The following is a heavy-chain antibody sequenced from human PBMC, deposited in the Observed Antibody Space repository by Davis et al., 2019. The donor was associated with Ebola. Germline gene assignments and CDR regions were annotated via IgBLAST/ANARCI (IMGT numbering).Heavy chain of an antibody. D-gene: IGHD6-13*01. Sequence: ASVKVSCKASGYIFTGYYIHWVRQAPGQGREWMGWISPNTGGTDYAQKFQGRVTMTRDTSISTAYMELSRLRSDDTAVYYCARAEGSSSWYRWFDPWGQGTLVTVSS. CDR1: GYIFTGYY. CDR2: ISPNTGGT. V-gene: IGHV1-2*02. CDR3: ARAEGSSSWYRWFDP. J-gene: IGHJ5*02.